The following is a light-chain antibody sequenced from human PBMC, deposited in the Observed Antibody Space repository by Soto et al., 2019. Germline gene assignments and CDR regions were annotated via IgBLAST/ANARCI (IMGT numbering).Light chain of an antibody. Sequence: MLMTQSPATRSVCPLERASVCCRASQSVDSNLAWYQQKPGQAPRLLIQGAFTRATGIPARFSGSGSGTEFTLTISSLQSEDFEVYYCQQYNNWPITFGQGTRLEI. V-gene: IGKV3-15*01. CDR1: QSVDSN. CDR2: GAF. CDR3: QQYNNWPIT. J-gene: IGKJ5*01.